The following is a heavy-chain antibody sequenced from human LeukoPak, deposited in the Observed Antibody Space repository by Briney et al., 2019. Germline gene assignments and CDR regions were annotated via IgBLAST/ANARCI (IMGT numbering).Heavy chain of an antibody. CDR1: GYTFTRYY. Sequence: ASVKVSCKASGYTFTRYYIHWVRQAPGQGLEWIGWISAYNGDTDYAQNFQGRVTMTTDTSSSTAYMELRSLRSDDTALYYCAKSHDDYGDSFDAFDIWGQGTMVTVSS. CDR2: ISAYNGDT. V-gene: IGHV1-18*04. CDR3: AKSHDDYGDSFDAFDI. D-gene: IGHD4-17*01. J-gene: IGHJ3*02.